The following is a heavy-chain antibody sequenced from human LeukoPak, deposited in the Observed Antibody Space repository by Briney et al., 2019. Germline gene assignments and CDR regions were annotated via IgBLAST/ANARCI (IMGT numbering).Heavy chain of an antibody. D-gene: IGHD4-17*01. CDR2: ISSSGSTI. Sequence: GGSLRLSCAASGFTFSSYEMNWVRQAPGKGVEWVSYISSSGSTIYYADSVKGRFTISRDNAKNSLYLQMNSLRAEDTAVYYCARDDGDYAFDYWGQGTLVTVSS. CDR1: GFTFSSYE. V-gene: IGHV3-48*03. CDR3: ARDDGDYAFDY. J-gene: IGHJ4*02.